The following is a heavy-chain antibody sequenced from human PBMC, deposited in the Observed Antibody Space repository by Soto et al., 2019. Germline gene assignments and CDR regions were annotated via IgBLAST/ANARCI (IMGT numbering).Heavy chain of an antibody. D-gene: IGHD6-13*01. CDR2: IYYSGST. CDR3: ARRAAVVGLDY. V-gene: IGHV4-39*01. Sequence: SETLSLTCTVSGGSISSSSYYWGWIRQPPGKGLEWIGSIYYSGSTYYNPSLKSRVTISVDTSKNQFSLKLSSVTAADTAVYYCARRAAVVGLDYWGQGALVTVSS. J-gene: IGHJ4*02. CDR1: GGSISSSSYY.